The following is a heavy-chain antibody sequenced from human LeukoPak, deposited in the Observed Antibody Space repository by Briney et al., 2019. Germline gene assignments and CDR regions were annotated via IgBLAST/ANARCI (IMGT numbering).Heavy chain of an antibody. J-gene: IGHJ1*01. CDR2: IKTDGSQI. V-gene: IGHV3-7*01. D-gene: IGHD2-2*02. Sequence: GGSLRLSCVASGFTFSSYWMTWVRQAPGKGLEWVANIKTDGSQIYYVDSVKGRFTISRDNAKNSLYLQMNSLRAEDTAVYYCARDQYTEYFQHWGQGTLVTVSS. CDR1: GFTFSSYW. CDR3: ARDQYTEYFQH.